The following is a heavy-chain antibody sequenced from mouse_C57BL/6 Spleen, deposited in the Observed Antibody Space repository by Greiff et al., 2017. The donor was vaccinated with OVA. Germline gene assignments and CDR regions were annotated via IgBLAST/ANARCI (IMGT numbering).Heavy chain of an antibody. CDR1: GYTFTSYW. CDR3: ARRNRYAMDY. Sequence: QVQLQQPGAELVKPGASVKLSCKASGYTFTSYWMQWVKQRPGQGLEWIGEIDPSDSYTNYNQKFKGKATLTVDTSSSTAYMQLSSLTSEDSAVYYCARRNRYAMDYWGQGTSVTVSS. V-gene: IGHV1-50*01. CDR2: IDPSDSYT. J-gene: IGHJ4*01.